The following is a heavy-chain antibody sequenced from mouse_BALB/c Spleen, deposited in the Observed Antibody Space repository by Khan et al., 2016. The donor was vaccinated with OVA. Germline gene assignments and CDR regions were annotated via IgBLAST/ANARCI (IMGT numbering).Heavy chain of an antibody. CDR1: GYTFTSYT. D-gene: IGHD2-14*01. Sequence: QVQLQQSGAELARPGASVKMSCKASGYTFTSYTIHWIKQRPGQGLEWIGYINPSSGYTNYNQKFKDKATLTADKSSTTAYMQLSSLTSDDSAGYYCARDGAYYRNDGWFAYWGQGTLVTVSA. J-gene: IGHJ3*01. V-gene: IGHV1-4*01. CDR3: ARDGAYYRNDGWFAY. CDR2: INPSSGYT.